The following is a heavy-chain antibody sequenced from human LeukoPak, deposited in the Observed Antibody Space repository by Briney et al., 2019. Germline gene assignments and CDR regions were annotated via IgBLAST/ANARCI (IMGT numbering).Heavy chain of an antibody. CDR3: APRANMDYGGNPSYN. J-gene: IGHJ4*02. D-gene: IGHD4-23*01. V-gene: IGHV4-30-2*01. CDR2: IYHSGST. CDR1: ARSNSQRGYF. Sequence: SETLSLNCAVSARSNSQRGYFRTWIRQPPGKGLEWIGYIYHSGSTYYNPSLKSRVTISVDRPKNQFSLKLSSVTAADTAVYYCAPRANMDYGGNPSYNRGQGTLVTVSS.